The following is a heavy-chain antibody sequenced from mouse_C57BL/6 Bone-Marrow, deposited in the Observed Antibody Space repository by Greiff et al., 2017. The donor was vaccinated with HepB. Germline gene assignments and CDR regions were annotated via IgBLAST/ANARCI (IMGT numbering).Heavy chain of an antibody. J-gene: IGHJ4*01. CDR3: ARADYLSMDY. Sequence: QDQLQQPGAELVKPGASVKLSCKASGYTFTSYWMHWVKQRPGQGLEWIGMIHPNSGSTNYNEKFKSKATLTVDNSSSTAYMQLSSLTSEDSAVYYCARADYLSMDYWGQGTSVTVSS. CDR2: IHPNSGST. CDR1: GYTFTSYW. D-gene: IGHD5-5*01. V-gene: IGHV1-64*01.